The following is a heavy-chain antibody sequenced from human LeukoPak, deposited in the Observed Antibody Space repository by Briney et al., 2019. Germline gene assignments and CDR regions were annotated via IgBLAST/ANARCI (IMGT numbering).Heavy chain of an antibody. Sequence: GGSLRLSCAASGFTFSSYWMSWVRQAPGKGLEWVSYISSSGSTTYYADSVKGRFAISRDNAKNSLYLQMNSLRAEDTAVFYCARESTVAGSWYFDLWGRGTLVTVSS. CDR1: GFTFSSYW. D-gene: IGHD6-19*01. CDR3: ARESTVAGSWYFDL. V-gene: IGHV3-48*04. CDR2: ISSSGSTT. J-gene: IGHJ2*01.